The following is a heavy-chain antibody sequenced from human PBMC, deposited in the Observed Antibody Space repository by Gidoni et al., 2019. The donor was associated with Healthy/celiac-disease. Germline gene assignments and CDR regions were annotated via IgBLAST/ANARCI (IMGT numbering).Heavy chain of an antibody. D-gene: IGHD6-13*01. CDR2: ISSSSSYI. J-gene: IGHJ4*02. Sequence: EVQLVESGGGLVKPGGSLRLPWGASGLTFSSYSMNWVRQAPGKGLEWVSSISSSSSYIYYADSVKGRFTISRDNAKNSLYLQMNSLRAEDTAVYYCARDDSSSWYESLLDYWGQGTLVTVSS. CDR1: GLTFSSYS. CDR3: ARDDSSSWYESLLDY. V-gene: IGHV3-21*01.